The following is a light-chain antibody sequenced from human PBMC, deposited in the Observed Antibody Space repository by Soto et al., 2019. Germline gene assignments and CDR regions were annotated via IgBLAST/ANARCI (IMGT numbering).Light chain of an antibody. CDR2: DDG. V-gene: IGLV3-21*02. J-gene: IGLJ1*01. Sequence: SYELTQPPSVSVAPGQTASITCGGNNIGSESVHWYQQKPGQAPVLVVYDDGDRPSGIPERFSGSNSGDTATLTISRVDAGDEADYYCQVWDFSSDLSVFGPGTKLTVL. CDR3: QVWDFSSDLSV. CDR1: NIGSES.